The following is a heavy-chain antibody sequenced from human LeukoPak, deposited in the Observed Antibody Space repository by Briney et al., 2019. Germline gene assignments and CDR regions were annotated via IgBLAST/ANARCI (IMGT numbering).Heavy chain of an antibody. CDR1: GFTFSSYA. V-gene: IGHV3-30*04. D-gene: IGHD3-10*01. Sequence: PGGSLRLSCAASGFTFSSYAMHWVRQAPGKGPEWVAVISYDGSNKYYADSVKGRFTISRDNAKNSLFLQMNSLRAEDTAVYYCARGSENYLGGLDYWGQGTQVTVSS. CDR3: ARGSENYLGGLDY. CDR2: ISYDGSNK. J-gene: IGHJ4*02.